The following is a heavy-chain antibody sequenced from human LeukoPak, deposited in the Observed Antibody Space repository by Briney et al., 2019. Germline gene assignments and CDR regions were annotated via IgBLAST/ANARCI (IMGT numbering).Heavy chain of an antibody. CDR1: GFSFPSYW. D-gene: IGHD1-26*01. CDR2: IYPVDSDT. Sequence: GESLKFSCKGSGFSFPSYWVGWVRQLPGKGLEWMGIIYPVDSDTRYRPSFQGRVTIPADESVSTAYLQWSSLKASDTAMYYCAVVVLSGRYAEEFDYWGQGTLVTVSS. V-gene: IGHV5-51*01. J-gene: IGHJ4*02. CDR3: AVVVLSGRYAEEFDY.